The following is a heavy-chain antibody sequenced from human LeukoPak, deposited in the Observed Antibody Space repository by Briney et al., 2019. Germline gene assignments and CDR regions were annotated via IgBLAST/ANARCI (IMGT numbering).Heavy chain of an antibody. CDR2: ISWNSGSI. CDR3: AKGGGYCSSTSCYGGGFDY. D-gene: IGHD2-2*01. Sequence: GGSLRLSCAASGFTFDDYAMHWVRQAPGKGLEWVSGISWNSGSIGYADSVKGRFTISRDNAKNSLYLQMNSLRAEDTALYYCAKGGGYCSSTSCYGGGFDYWGQGTLVTVSS. CDR1: GFTFDDYA. J-gene: IGHJ4*02. V-gene: IGHV3-9*01.